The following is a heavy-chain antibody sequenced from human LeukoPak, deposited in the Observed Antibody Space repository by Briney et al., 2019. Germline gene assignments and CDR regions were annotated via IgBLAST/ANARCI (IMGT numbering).Heavy chain of an antibody. CDR3: AKDLLGGDSGSYYEVGELGMDV. CDR2: ISYDGSNK. Sequence: PGGSLRLSCAVSGFTFSSYGMHWVRQAPGKGLEWVAVISYDGSNKYYADSVKGRFTISRDKSKNTLYLQMNSLRAEDTAVYYRAKDLLGGDSGSYYEVGELGMDVWGQGTTVTVSS. D-gene: IGHD1-26*01. V-gene: IGHV3-30*18. J-gene: IGHJ6*02. CDR1: GFTFSSYG.